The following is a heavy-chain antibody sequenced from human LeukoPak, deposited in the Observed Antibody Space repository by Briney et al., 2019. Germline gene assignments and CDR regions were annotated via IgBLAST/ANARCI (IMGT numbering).Heavy chain of an antibody. V-gene: IGHV1-69*06. CDR3: ARDDFSGYEGYDSSGIDY. Sequence: ASAKVSCKASGGTFSSYAISWVRQAPGQGLEWMGGIIPIFGTANYAQKFQGRVTITADKSTSTAYMELSSLRSEDTAVYYCARDDFSGYEGYDSSGIDYWGQGTLVTVSS. CDR1: GGTFSSYA. J-gene: IGHJ4*02. D-gene: IGHD3-22*01. CDR2: IIPIFGTA.